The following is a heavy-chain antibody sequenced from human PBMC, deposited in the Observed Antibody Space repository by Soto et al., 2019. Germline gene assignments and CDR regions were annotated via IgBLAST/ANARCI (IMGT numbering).Heavy chain of an antibody. D-gene: IGHD2-15*01. CDR2: ISGSGGST. V-gene: IGHV3-23*01. CDR3: AKDLTGVAATHG. CDR1: GFTFSSYA. Sequence: EVQLLESGGGLVQPGGSLRLSCAASGFTFSSYAMSWVRQAPGKGLEWVSAISGSGGSTYYADSVKGRFTISRDNSKDTLYLSMNSLRAEDTAVYYCAKDLTGVAATHGWGQGTLVTVSS. J-gene: IGHJ4*02.